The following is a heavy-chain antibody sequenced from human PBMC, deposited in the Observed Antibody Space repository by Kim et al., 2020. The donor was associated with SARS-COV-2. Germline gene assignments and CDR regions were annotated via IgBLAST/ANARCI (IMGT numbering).Heavy chain of an antibody. CDR1: GYSFTRYW. D-gene: IGHD6-6*01. J-gene: IGHJ6*03. Sequence: GESLKISCEGSGYSFTRYWIGWVRQTPGKGLEWMGNIDPGDSATRYSPSFQGQVTISVDRSTSTAYLQWSSLKASDTAMYYCVRRHEYNTKSHHMDVWGKGTTVTVSS. V-gene: IGHV5-51*01. CDR2: IDPGDSAT. CDR3: VRRHEYNTKSHHMDV.